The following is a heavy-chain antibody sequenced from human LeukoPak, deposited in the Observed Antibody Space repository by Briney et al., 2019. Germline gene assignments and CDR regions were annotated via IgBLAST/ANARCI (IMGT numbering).Heavy chain of an antibody. CDR1: GFTVRSNY. D-gene: IGHD2-2*01. Sequence: GGSLRLSCAASGFTVRSNYMSWVRQAPGKGLEWVSVIYSGGSTYYADSVKGRFTISRDNSKNTLYLQMNSLRAEDTAVYYCARVISNCSSTSCYLYDYFDYWGQGTLVTVSS. J-gene: IGHJ4*02. CDR2: IYSGGST. V-gene: IGHV3-66*02. CDR3: ARVISNCSSTSCYLYDYFDY.